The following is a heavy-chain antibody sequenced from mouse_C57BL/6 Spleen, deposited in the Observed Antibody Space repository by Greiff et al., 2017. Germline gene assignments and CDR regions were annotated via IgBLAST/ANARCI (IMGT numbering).Heavy chain of an antibody. D-gene: IGHD2-13*01. J-gene: IGHJ3*01. CDR3: ARGDYLAWFAY. Sequence: EVQLVESGPGLVKPSQSLSLTCSVTGYSITSGYYWNWIRQFPGNKLEWMGYISYDGSNNYNPSLKNRISITRDTSKNQFFLKLNSVTTEDTATYYCARGDYLAWFAYWGQGTLVTVSA. CDR2: ISYDGSN. CDR1: GYSITSGYY. V-gene: IGHV3-6*01.